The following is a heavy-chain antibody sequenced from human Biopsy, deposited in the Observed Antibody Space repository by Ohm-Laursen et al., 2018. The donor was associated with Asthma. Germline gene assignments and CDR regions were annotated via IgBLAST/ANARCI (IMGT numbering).Heavy chain of an antibody. CDR2: HDHEEGGT. CDR1: GYSPTDLS. CDR3: ASDFPKDYVRYNFQF. V-gene: IGHV1-24*01. J-gene: IGHJ4*02. D-gene: IGHD4-17*01. Sequence: GATVKASCKLSGYSPTDLSMHWVRQAPGQGLEWMGGHDHEEGGTVNARRFQGRVTMTEDTSTDTAYMELSSLSSDDTAVYYCASDFPKDYVRYNFQFWGQGTLVTVSS.